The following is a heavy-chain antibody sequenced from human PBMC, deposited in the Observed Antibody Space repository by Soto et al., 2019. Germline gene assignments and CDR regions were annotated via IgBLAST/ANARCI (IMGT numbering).Heavy chain of an antibody. CDR2: ISGSEGTT. Sequence: PGGSLRLSCAASGFTFSNYGMSWLRQAPGKGLEWISAISGSEGTTYYRDSVKGRFIISRDNSKSTVYLRINSLKIEDTAVYYWAKAPANVPWWVDPGGHGDPGIRRL. J-gene: IGHJ5*02. CDR1: GFTFSNYG. V-gene: IGHV3-23*01. CDR3: AKAPANVPWWVDP.